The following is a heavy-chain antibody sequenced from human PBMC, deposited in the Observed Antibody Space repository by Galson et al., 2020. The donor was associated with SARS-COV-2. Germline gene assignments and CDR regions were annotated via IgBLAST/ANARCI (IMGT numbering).Heavy chain of an antibody. V-gene: IGHV5-51*01. J-gene: IGHJ6*02. CDR1: GYSFTSYW. Sequence: GESLKISCQASGYSFTSYWIGWVRQMPGKGLEWMGIVFPGDSETRYSPSFQGQVTISADKSISTAYLQWSSLKASDTAMYYCSRHTAYCSEGGCYADYYHGMDVWGQGTAVIV. CDR2: VFPGDSET. D-gene: IGHD2-8*01. CDR3: SRHTAYCSEGGCYADYYHGMDV.